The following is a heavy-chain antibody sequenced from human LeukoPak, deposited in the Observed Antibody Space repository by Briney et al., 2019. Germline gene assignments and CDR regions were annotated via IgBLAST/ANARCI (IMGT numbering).Heavy chain of an antibody. D-gene: IGHD3-10*01. CDR1: GFTVSSNY. CDR2: IYSGGST. J-gene: IGHJ4*02. CDR3: ARVIGSGSYHFDY. V-gene: IGHV3-53*01. Sequence: GGSLRLSCAASGFTVSSNYMNWVRQAPGKGQEWVSVIYSGGSTYYADSVKGRFTISRDNSKNTLYLQMNSLRAEDTAVYYCARVIGSGSYHFDYWGQGTLVTVSS.